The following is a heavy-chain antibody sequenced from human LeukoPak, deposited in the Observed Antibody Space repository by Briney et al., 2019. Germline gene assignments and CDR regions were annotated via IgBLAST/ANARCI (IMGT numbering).Heavy chain of an antibody. CDR2: IYTSGST. J-gene: IGHJ5*02. Sequence: SQTLSLTCTVSGGSISSGSYYWSWIRQPAGKGMEWIVRIYTSGSTNYNPSLNSRVTLSVDTSKTQFSLKLTPLTAATPALYYCARGSGSYSRSWGQGTLVTVSS. CDR1: GGSISSGSYY. D-gene: IGHD1-26*01. V-gene: IGHV4-61*02. CDR3: ARGSGSYSRS.